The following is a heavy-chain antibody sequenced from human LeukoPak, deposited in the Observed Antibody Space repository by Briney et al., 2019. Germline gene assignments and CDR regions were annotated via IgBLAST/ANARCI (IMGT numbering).Heavy chain of an antibody. V-gene: IGHV1-69*05. D-gene: IGHD4-17*01. CDR1: GGTFSSYA. CDR3: ARAKYYGGYGFDY. Sequence: SVKVSCKASGGTFSSYAISWVRQAPGQGLEWMGGIIPIFGTANYAQKFQGRVTITTDESTSTAYMELSSLRSEDTAVYYCARAKYYGGYGFDYWGQGTLVTVSS. CDR2: IIPIFGTA. J-gene: IGHJ4*02.